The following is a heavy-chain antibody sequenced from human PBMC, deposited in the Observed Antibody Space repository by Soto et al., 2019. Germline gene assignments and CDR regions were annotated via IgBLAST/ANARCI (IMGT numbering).Heavy chain of an antibody. V-gene: IGHV1-69*06. CDR2: IIPIFGTA. D-gene: IGHD1-1*01. J-gene: IGHJ6*02. Sequence: QVQLVQSGAEVKKPGSSVKVSCKASGGTFSSYAISWVRQAPGQGLEWMGGIIPIFGTANYAQKFQGRVTITADKSTRTAYMELSSLRSEDTAVYYCARDRGAGTTRNYYYGMDVWGQGTTVTVSS. CDR1: GGTFSSYA. CDR3: ARDRGAGTTRNYYYGMDV.